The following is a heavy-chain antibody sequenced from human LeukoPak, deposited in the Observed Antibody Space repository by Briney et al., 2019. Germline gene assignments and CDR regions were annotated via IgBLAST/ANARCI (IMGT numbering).Heavy chain of an antibody. CDR3: ARGGAWWGLVEDY. CDR1: GGSISSGGYY. CDR2: IYHSGST. Sequence: SETLSLTCTVSGGSISSGGYYWSWLRQPPGKGLEWIGYIYHSGSTYYNPSLKSRVTISVDRSKNQFSLKLSSVAAADTAVYYCARGGAWWGLVEDYWGQGTLVTVSS. J-gene: IGHJ4*02. D-gene: IGHD1-26*01. V-gene: IGHV4-30-2*01.